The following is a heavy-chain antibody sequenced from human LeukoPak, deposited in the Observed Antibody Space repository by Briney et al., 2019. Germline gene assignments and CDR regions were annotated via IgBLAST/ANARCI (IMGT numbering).Heavy chain of an antibody. D-gene: IGHD5-18*01. CDR3: ARAREGWIQLTVLDP. CDR1: GGSISSYY. CDR2: IYYSGST. V-gene: IGHV4-59*01. Sequence: SETLSLTCTVSGGSISSYYWSWIRQPPGKGLEWIGYIYYSGSTNYNPSLKSRVTISVGTSKNQFSLKLSSVTAADTAVYYCARAREGWIQLTVLDPWGQGTLVAASS. J-gene: IGHJ5*02.